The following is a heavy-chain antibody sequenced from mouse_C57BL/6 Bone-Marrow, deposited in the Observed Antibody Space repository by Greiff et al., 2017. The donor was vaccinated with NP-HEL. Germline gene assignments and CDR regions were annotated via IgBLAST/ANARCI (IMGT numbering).Heavy chain of an antibody. CDR2: IHPNSGST. J-gene: IGHJ3*01. Sequence: QVQLKQPGAELVKPGASVKLSCEASGYTFTSYWMHWVKQRPGQGLEWIGMIHPNSGSTNYNEKFKSKATLTVDKSSSTAYMQLSSLTSEDSAVYYCAKLNWAWFAYWGQGTLVTVSA. CDR3: AKLNWAWFAY. V-gene: IGHV1-64*01. D-gene: IGHD4-1*01. CDR1: GYTFTSYW.